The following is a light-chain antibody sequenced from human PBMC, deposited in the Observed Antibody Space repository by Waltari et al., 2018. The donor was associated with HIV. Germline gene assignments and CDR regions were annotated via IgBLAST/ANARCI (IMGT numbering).Light chain of an antibody. Sequence: QSALTQPASVSGSPGQSITISCTGTTTDVGRYEYVSWYQQHPGKAPKLLIYNVTYRPSGVSTRFSGSKSGNTASLTVSGLQAEDEADYYCNSYTSTDRWVFGGGTKLTVL. J-gene: IGLJ3*02. V-gene: IGLV2-14*03. CDR1: TTDVGRYEY. CDR2: NVT. CDR3: NSYTSTDRWV.